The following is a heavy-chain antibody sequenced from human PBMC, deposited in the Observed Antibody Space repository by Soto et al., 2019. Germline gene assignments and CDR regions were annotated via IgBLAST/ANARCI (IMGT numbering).Heavy chain of an antibody. CDR2: ISYCGST. D-gene: IGHD3-22*01. CDR1: GGSISSGDYY. Sequence: QVQLQESGPGLVKPSQTLSLTCTVSGGSISSGDYYWSWIRQPPGKGLEWIGYISYCGSTYYNPSLKSRVTISVDTSKNQFSLKLSSVTAADTAVYYCARVYRGYYYNFDYWGQGTLVTVSS. V-gene: IGHV4-30-4*01. CDR3: ARVYRGYYYNFDY. J-gene: IGHJ4*02.